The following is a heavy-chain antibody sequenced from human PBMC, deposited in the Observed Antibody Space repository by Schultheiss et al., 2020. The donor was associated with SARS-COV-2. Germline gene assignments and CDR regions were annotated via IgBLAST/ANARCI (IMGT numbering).Heavy chain of an antibody. Sequence: SETLSLTCAVSGGSISSGGYYWRWIRQPPGKGLEWIGYIYYSGSTYYNPSLKSRVTISVDTSKNQFSLKLSSVTAADTAVYYCARATYGRDGYIKGFDYWGQGTLVTVSS. CDR3: ARATYGRDGYIKGFDY. V-gene: IGHV4-31*11. CDR2: IYYSGST. CDR1: GGSISSGGYY. J-gene: IGHJ4*02. D-gene: IGHD5-24*01.